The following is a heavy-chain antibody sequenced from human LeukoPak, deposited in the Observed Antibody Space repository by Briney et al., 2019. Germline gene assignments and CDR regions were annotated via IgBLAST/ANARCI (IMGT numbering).Heavy chain of an antibody. CDR1: GFTFSSYG. J-gene: IGHJ1*01. Sequence: GRSLRLSCAASGFTFSSYGMHWVRQAPGKGLEWVAVISYDGSNKYYADSVKGRFTISRDNSKNTLYLQMNSLRAEDTAMYYCAKDSSVWGSYRGYFQHWGQGTLVTVSS. D-gene: IGHD3-16*01. V-gene: IGHV3-30*18. CDR3: AKDSSVWGSYRGYFQH. CDR2: ISYDGSNK.